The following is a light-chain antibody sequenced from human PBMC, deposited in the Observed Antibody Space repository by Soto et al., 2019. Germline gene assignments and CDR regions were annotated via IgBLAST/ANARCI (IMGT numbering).Light chain of an antibody. CDR2: GAS. V-gene: IGKV3-15*01. Sequence: EIVITQSPATLSVSPGERATLSCRASQSVSSNLAWYQQKPGQAPRLLIYGASTRATGIPARFSGSGSGTEFTLTIRSLQSEDFAFYYCQQYNNWPRTFGQGTKVDLK. CDR3: QQYNNWPRT. J-gene: IGKJ1*01. CDR1: QSVSSN.